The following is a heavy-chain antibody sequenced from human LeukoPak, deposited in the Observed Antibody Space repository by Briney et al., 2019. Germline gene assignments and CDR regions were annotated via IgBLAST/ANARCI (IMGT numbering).Heavy chain of an antibody. CDR2: ISYTGTYI. CDR1: AFSLNAYN. J-gene: IGHJ4*02. Sequence: GGSLRLSCAASAFSLNAYNMNWVRQAPGKGLEWVSSISYTGTYIYYADSVKGRFTISRDNAQNSLYLQMNSLRAEDTAVYYCAKPDCSYSDCYRPAYWGQGTLVTVSS. V-gene: IGHV3-21*04. D-gene: IGHD2-2*02. CDR3: AKPDCSYSDCYRPAY.